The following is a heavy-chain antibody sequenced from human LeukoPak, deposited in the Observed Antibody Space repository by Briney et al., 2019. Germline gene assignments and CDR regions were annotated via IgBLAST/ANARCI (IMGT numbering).Heavy chain of an antibody. Sequence: ASVKVSCKTSGYTFIYYFLHWLRQAPGQGLEWMGWINPKSGGTSYAQIFQGRVTMTRDTPISTVYMELSWRKSDDTAVYCCARGPSHGAFDLWGQGTMVTVSS. CDR1: GYTFIYYF. J-gene: IGHJ3*01. CDR2: INPKSGGT. CDR3: ARGPSHGAFDL. V-gene: IGHV1-2*02.